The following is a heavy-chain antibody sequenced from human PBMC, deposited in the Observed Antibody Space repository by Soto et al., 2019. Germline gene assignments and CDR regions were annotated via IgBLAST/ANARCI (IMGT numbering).Heavy chain of an antibody. CDR1: GFTLSPCA. V-gene: IGHV3-23*01. J-gene: IGHJ4*01. D-gene: IGHD2-2*01. Sequence: GGSLRLSCAASGFTLSPCAMNLCRQAPGKGLEWVSTIDYTGGYSYYADSVKGRFTISRDNSQKTLDLQMNSLRAEDTAIYYCAKVPSRSYCSSVRCPFDYWAQRTLVTVSS. CDR3: AKVPSRSYCSSVRCPFDY. CDR2: IDYTGGYS.